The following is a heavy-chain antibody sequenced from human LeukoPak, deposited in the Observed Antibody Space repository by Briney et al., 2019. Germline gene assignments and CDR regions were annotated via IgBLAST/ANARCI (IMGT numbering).Heavy chain of an antibody. CDR2: INPNSGGT. V-gene: IGHV1-2*02. CDR1: GYTFTGYY. J-gene: IGHJ4*02. CDR3: ARVSTRIQQYNY. D-gene: IGHD5-18*01. Sequence: ASVKVSCKASGYTFTGYYIHWVRQAPGQGLEWMGWINPNSGGTNYAQKFQGRVTMTRDTSISTAYMELSRLRSDDTAVYYCARVSTRIQQYNYWGQGTLVTVSS.